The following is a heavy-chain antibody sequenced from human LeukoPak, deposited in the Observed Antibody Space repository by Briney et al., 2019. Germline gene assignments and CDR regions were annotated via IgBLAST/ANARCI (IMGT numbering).Heavy chain of an antibody. J-gene: IGHJ6*03. CDR2: ISSNGGRP. Sequence: PRGSLRLAFAASGLTFSSYAIESGPQTPGRGVGYVSAISSNGGRPSYANSVRGGFPISIDNSKITLSLQMGSLRAEDMAVYYCPRDRKHSSSWYSYYYYYRDLRAKGTTVT. CDR1: GLTFSSYA. D-gene: IGHD6-13*01. V-gene: IGHV3-64*01. CDR3: PRDRKHSSSWYSYYYYYRDL.